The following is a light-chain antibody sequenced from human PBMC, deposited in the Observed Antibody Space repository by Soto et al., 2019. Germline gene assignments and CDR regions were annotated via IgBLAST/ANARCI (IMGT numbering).Light chain of an antibody. CDR1: SSDVGSYNL. J-gene: IGLJ2*01. V-gene: IGLV2-23*01. Sequence: QSALTQPASVSGSPGQSITISCTGTSSDVGSYNLVSWYQQHPGKAPKLMIYEGSKRPSGVSNRFSGSKSGNTASLTISGLQAEDEADYYCCSYAGSSTPHVVFCGGTKETVL. CDR2: EGS. CDR3: CSYAGSSTPHVV.